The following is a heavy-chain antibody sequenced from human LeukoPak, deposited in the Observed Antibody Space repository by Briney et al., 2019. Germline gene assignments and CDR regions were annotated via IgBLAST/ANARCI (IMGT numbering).Heavy chain of an antibody. Sequence: GTSLRLSCAASGFTFNTYAIHWVRQAPGKGLEWMALIPFVGTNKYYADSVKGRFTISRDNSKNTLYLQMNSLRAEDTAVYYCARGKAVAGPLGANYYYYYMDVWGKGTAVTVSS. D-gene: IGHD6-19*01. CDR3: ARGKAVAGPLGANYYYYYMDV. CDR1: GFTFNTYA. J-gene: IGHJ6*03. V-gene: IGHV3-30*04. CDR2: IPFVGTNK.